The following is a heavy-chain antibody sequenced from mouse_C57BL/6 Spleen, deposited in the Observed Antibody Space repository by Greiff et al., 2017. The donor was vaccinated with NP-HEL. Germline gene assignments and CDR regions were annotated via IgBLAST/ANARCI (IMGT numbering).Heavy chain of an antibody. J-gene: IGHJ3*01. D-gene: IGHD4-1*01. V-gene: IGHV1-64*01. Sequence: VQLQQPGAELVKPGASVKLSCKASGYTFTSYWMHWVKQRPGQGLEWIGMIHPNSGSTNYNEKFKSKATLTVDKSSSTAYMQLSSLTSEDSAVYYCARGENWEFAYWGQGTLVTVSA. CDR2: IHPNSGST. CDR1: GYTFTSYW. CDR3: ARGENWEFAY.